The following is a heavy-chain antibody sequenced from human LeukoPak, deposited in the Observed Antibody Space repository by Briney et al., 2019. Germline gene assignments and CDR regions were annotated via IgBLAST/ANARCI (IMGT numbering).Heavy chain of an antibody. CDR2: ISSSSSSYI. J-gene: IGHJ4*02. CDR1: GFTFSSYS. V-gene: IGHV3-21*01. CDR3: ARDRGYSYGRGIDY. Sequence: GGSLRLSCAASGFTFSSYSMNWVRQAPGKGLEWVSSISSSSSSYIYYADSVKGRFTIPRDNAKNSLYLQMNSLRAEDTAVYYCARDRGYSYGRGIDYWGQGTLVTVSS. D-gene: IGHD5-18*01.